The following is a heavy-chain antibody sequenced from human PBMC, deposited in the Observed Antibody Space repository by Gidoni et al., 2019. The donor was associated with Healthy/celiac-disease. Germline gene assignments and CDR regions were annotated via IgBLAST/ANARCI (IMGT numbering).Heavy chain of an antibody. Sequence: EVQLVESGGGLVQPGGSLRLSCAASGFTFSSYSMNWVRQAPGKGLEWVSYSSSSSSTIYYADSVKGRFTISRDNAKNSLYLQMNSLRDEDTAVYYCARDQTMIASYYFDYWGQGTLVTVSS. V-gene: IGHV3-48*02. CDR3: ARDQTMIASYYFDY. CDR2: SSSSSSTI. CDR1: GFTFSSYS. J-gene: IGHJ4*02. D-gene: IGHD3-22*01.